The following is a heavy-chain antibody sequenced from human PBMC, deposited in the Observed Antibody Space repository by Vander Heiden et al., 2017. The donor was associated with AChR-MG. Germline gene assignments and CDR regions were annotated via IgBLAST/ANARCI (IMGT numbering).Heavy chain of an antibody. CDR1: GFTFSSYG. J-gene: IGHJ3*02. CDR2: ISYDGSNK. V-gene: IGHV3-30*18. D-gene: IGHD4-17*01. CDR3: AKARGDYVGVRGAFDI. Sequence: QVQLVESGGGVVQPGRSLRLSCAASGFTFSSYGMHWVRQAPGKGLEWVAVISYDGSNKYYADSVKGRFTISRDNSKNTLYLQMNSLRAEDTAVYYCAKARGDYVGVRGAFDIWGQGTMVTVSS.